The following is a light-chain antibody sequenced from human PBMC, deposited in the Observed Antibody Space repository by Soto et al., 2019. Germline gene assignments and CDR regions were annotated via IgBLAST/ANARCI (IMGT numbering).Light chain of an antibody. J-gene: IGKJ4*01. CDR3: QQYFTSPLT. Sequence: EVVLTQSPGTLSLSPGESATLSCRASQSVSSNYLAWYQQKPGQAPRLLIYGVSTGATGIPDRFSGSVSGTDFSLTISRLEPEDFALYYCQQYFTSPLTFGGGTKV. CDR2: GVS. CDR1: QSVSSNY. V-gene: IGKV3-20*01.